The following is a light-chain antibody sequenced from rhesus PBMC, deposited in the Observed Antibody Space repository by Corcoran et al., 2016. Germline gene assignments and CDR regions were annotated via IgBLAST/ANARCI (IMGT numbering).Light chain of an antibody. CDR3: QHYYSTPFP. V-gene: IGKV1-25*01. Sequence: DIQMTQSPSSLSASVGDRVTITCRASQGITNDLAWYQQKPGETPKLLFYEASSLQSGIPSRVSGSGSGTDFTLTISSLQSEDFATYYCQHYYSTPFPFGPGTKLDIK. CDR2: EAS. J-gene: IGKJ3*01. CDR1: QGITND.